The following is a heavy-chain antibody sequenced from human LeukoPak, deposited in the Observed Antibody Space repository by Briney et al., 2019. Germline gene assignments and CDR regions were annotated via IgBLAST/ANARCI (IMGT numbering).Heavy chain of an antibody. CDR2: INPNSGGT. CDR3: ARIIDSSGYYPTSYFDY. J-gene: IGHJ4*02. CDR1: GYTFTGYY. Sequence: ASVKVSCKASGYTFTGYYMHWVRQAPGQGLEWMGWINPNSGGTNYAQKFQGRVTTTRDTSISTAYMELSRLRSDDTAVYYCARIIDSSGYYPTSYFDYWGQGTLVTVSS. D-gene: IGHD3-22*01. V-gene: IGHV1-2*02.